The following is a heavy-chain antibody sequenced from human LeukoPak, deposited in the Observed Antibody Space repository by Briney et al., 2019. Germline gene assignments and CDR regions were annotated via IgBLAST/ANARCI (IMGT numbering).Heavy chain of an antibody. CDR1: GGSISSYY. Sequence: PSETLSLTCTVSGGSISSYYWSWIRQPPGKGLEWIGYIYYSGSTNYNPSLKSRVTISVDTSKNQFSLKLSSVTAADTAVYYCARGFRGYCSSTSCPNWFDLWGQGTLVTVSS. J-gene: IGHJ5*02. CDR3: ARGFRGYCSSTSCPNWFDL. V-gene: IGHV4-59*01. D-gene: IGHD2-2*01. CDR2: IYYSGST.